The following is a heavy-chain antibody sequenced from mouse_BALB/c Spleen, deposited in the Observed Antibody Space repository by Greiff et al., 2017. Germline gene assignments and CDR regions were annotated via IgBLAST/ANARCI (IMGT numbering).Heavy chain of an antibody. D-gene: IGHD3-1*01. V-gene: IGHV1S137*01. Sequence: QVQLQQSGAELVRPGVSVKISCKGSGYTFTDYAMHWVKQSHAKSLEWIGVISTYYGDASYNQKFKGKATMTVDKSSSTAYMELARLTSEDSAIYYCARRGGLPYYAMDYWGQGTSVTVSS. CDR1: GYTFTDYA. CDR2: ISTYYGDA. J-gene: IGHJ4*01. CDR3: ARRGGLPYYAMDY.